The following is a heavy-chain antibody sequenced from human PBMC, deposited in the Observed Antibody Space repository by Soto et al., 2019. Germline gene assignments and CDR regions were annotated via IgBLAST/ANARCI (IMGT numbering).Heavy chain of an antibody. Sequence: QVQLVQSGAEVKKPGASVKVSCKASGYTFPSYDINWVRQATGQGLGWMGWMNPNSGNTGYEQKFQGRVTMTRNTSISTAYMELSSLRSEDTAVYYCARVGLDDFWGPGDVWGQGTTVTVSS. CDR3: ARVGLDDFWGPGDV. V-gene: IGHV1-8*01. CDR1: GYTFPSYD. CDR2: MNPNSGNT. D-gene: IGHD3-3*01. J-gene: IGHJ6*02.